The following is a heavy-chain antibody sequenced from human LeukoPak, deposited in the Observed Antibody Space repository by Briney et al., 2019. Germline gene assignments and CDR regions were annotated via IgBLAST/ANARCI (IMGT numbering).Heavy chain of an antibody. V-gene: IGHV5-51*01. D-gene: IGHD2-15*01. J-gene: IGHJ3*02. CDR1: GYSFTSYW. CDR2: IFPGDSET. CDR3: ARPSYCSGGSCYYYAFDI. Sequence: GESLKISCKGSGYSFTSYWIGWVRQMPGKGLEWMGIIFPGDSETRYSPSFQGQVTIPADKSIGTAYLQWSSLKASDTAMYYCARPSYCSGGSCYYYAFDIWGQGTMVTVSS.